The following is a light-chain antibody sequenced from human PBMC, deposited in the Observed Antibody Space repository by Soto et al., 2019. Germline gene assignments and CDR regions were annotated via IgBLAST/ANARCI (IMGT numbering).Light chain of an antibody. CDR3: QQYGSSPHWT. CDR2: GAS. J-gene: IGKJ1*01. CDR1: QSVSRCY. Sequence: EIVLTQSPGTLSLSPGERATLSCRASQSVSRCYLAWYQQKPGQAPRLLIYGASSRATGIPDRFSGSGSGTDFTLTISRLEPEDFAVYYCQQYGSSPHWTVGQGTKVEIK. V-gene: IGKV3-20*01.